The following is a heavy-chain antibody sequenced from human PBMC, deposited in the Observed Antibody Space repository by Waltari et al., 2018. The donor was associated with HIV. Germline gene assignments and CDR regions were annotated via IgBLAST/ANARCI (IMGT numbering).Heavy chain of an antibody. CDR1: GGSFSGYY. D-gene: IGHD2-15*01. CDR3: ARGPRDFSGASCYYDCGMDV. CDR2: INQSGSN. J-gene: IGHJ6*02. Sequence: QVQLQQWGAGLLKPSETLSLTCAVYGGSFSGYYWSWIRQPPGTGLEWIGGINQSGSNKPNPSLKSHVTRTVDTSKNQFSLNMSSVATSDTAVYYCARGPRDFSGASCYYDCGMDVWGQGTTVTVSS. V-gene: IGHV4-34*01.